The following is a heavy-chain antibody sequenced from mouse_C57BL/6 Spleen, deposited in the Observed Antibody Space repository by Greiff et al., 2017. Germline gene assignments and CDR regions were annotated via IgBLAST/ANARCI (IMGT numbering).Heavy chain of an antibody. J-gene: IGHJ2*01. Sequence: QVQLQQPGAELVMPGASVKLSCKASGYTFTSYWMHWVKQRPGQGLEWIGEIALSDSYTKSTQKFKGKSTFPVDKSSSPAYMQLSSQTSESSAIYYCARGGPGYFDYWGQGTTLTVSS. V-gene: IGHV1-69*01. CDR3: ARGGPGYFDY. CDR2: IALSDSYT. D-gene: IGHD3-3*01. CDR1: GYTFTSYW.